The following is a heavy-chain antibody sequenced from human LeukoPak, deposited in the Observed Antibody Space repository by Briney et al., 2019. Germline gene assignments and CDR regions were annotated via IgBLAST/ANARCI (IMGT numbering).Heavy chain of an antibody. CDR1: GCTFSSST. CDR2: ISADGNIM. Sequence: GWSLRLSCPASGCTFSSSTMHWVRLAPGKGLEWVAVISADGNIMFYGDSVKGRFTISRDNSKNILYLQMTNLRPEDAALYSCARAKYYDTTSVREAFDIWGQGTMVTVS. D-gene: IGHD3-16*01. CDR3: ARAKYYDTTSVREAFDI. V-gene: IGHV3-30*14. J-gene: IGHJ3*02.